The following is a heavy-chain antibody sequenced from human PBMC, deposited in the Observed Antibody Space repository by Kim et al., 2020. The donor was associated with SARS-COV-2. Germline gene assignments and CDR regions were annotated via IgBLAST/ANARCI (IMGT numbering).Heavy chain of an antibody. V-gene: IGHV4-59*11. CDR2: IYYSGST. J-gene: IGHJ4*02. CDR3: ARDGGTEAAWDY. D-gene: IGHD1-7*01. Sequence: SETLSLTCTVSGGSISSHYWSWIRQPPGKGLEWIGYIYYSGSTNYNPSLKSRVTISVDTSKNQFSLKLSSVTAADTAVYYCARDGGTEAAWDYWGQGTLVTVSS. CDR1: GGSISSHY.